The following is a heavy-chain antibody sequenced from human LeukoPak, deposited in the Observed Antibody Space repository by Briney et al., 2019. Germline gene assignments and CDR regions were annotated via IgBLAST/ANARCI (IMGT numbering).Heavy chain of an antibody. Sequence: PSETLSLTCAVYGGSFSGYYWSWIRQPPGKGLEWIGEINHSGSTNYNPSLKSRVTISVDTSKNQFSLKLSSVTAADTAVYYCARTYGSGSYYSSWFDPWGQGTLVTVSS. J-gene: IGHJ5*02. CDR1: GGSFSGYY. V-gene: IGHV4-34*01. D-gene: IGHD3-10*01. CDR3: ARTYGSGSYYSSWFDP. CDR2: INHSGST.